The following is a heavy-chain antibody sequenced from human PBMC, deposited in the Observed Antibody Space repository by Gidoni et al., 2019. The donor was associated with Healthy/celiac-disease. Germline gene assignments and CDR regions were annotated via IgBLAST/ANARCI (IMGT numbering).Heavy chain of an antibody. Sequence: QVQLQESGPGLVTPSETLSLTCTVSGGSIRSYYWSWIRQPAGKGLGWIGRIYTSGSTNYNPSLKSRVTMSVDTSKNQCSLKLSSVTAADTAVYYCARDLPGNYDFWSGPDYWGQGTLVTVSS. V-gene: IGHV4-4*07. CDR2: IYTSGST. J-gene: IGHJ4*02. D-gene: IGHD3-3*01. CDR3: ARDLPGNYDFWSGPDY. CDR1: GGSIRSYY.